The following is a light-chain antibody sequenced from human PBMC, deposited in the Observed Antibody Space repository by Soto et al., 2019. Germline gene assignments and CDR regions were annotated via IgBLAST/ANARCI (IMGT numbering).Light chain of an antibody. V-gene: IGKV3-15*01. CDR3: QQYHHWPQKGP. Sequence: DIVMTQSPATLSVSPGERATLSCRAIQSINTNLAWYQQKPGQAPRILIYGASTRATVIPARFRGSGSGKEFTLTISGLQGDDFSIYYGQQYHHWPQKGPFGSGTRVDI. CDR1: QSINTN. J-gene: IGKJ3*01. CDR2: GAS.